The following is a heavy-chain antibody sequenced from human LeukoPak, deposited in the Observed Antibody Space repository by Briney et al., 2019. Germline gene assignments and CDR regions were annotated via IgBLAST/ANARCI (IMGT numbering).Heavy chain of an antibody. Sequence: SETLSLTCTVSGGSISTFYWSWIRQPPGKGLEWIGYIYYSGSTNYNPSLKSRLTISVDTSKNQFSLKLSSVTAADTAVYYCASYGDYDPLGAFDIWGQGTMVTVSS. CDR1: GGSISTFY. V-gene: IGHV4-59*08. D-gene: IGHD4-17*01. CDR3: ASYGDYDPLGAFDI. CDR2: IYYSGST. J-gene: IGHJ3*02.